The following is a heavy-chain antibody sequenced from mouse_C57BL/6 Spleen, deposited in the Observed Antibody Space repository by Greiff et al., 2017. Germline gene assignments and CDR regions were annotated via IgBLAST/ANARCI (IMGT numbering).Heavy chain of an antibody. CDR3: ARSLDGYYGFAY. J-gene: IGHJ3*01. CDR2: IYPRSGNT. D-gene: IGHD2-3*01. CDR1: GYTFTSYG. Sequence: QVQLQQSGAELARPGASVKLSCKASGYTFTSYGISWVKQRTGQGLEWIGEIYPRSGNTYYNEKFKGKATLTADKSSSTAYMELRSLTSEDSAVYFCARSLDGYYGFAYWGQGTLVTVSA. V-gene: IGHV1-81*01.